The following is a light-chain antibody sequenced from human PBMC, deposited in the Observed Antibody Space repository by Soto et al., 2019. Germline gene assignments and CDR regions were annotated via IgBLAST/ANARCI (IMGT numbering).Light chain of an antibody. CDR2: AAS. Sequence: EIVLTQSPGTLSLSPGERATLSCRASQSISSSYLAWYQQKPGQAPRLLIDAASSSATGIPDRFSRSGSGTDFTLTITRLEPEDFAVYYCQQYGSSSYTFGQGTQLGIK. V-gene: IGKV3-20*01. J-gene: IGKJ2*01. CDR3: QQYGSSSYT. CDR1: QSISSSY.